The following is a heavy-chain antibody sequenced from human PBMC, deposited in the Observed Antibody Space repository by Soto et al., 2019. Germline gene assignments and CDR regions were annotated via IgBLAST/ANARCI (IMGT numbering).Heavy chain of an antibody. CDR1: GFNFSNYG. V-gene: IGHV3-21*01. CDR2: ISSSRSYI. Sequence: PGGSLRLSCAASGFNFSNYGMNWVRQAPGKGLEWVSSISSSRSYISYADSVKGRFTISRDNAKNSVYLQMNSLRAEDTAVYYCARSDCTSTSCYVVWFDPWGQGTLVTVSS. J-gene: IGHJ5*02. D-gene: IGHD2-2*01. CDR3: ARSDCTSTSCYVVWFDP.